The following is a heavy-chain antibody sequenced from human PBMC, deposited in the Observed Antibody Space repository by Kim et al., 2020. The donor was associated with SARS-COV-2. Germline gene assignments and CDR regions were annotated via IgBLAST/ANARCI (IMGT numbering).Heavy chain of an antibody. D-gene: IGHD6-13*01. V-gene: IGHV3-23*01. Sequence: KGRFTISRDNSKNTLYLQMNSLRAEDTAVYYCAKDYGIDIIAAAGTVDYWGQGTLVTVSS. CDR3: AKDYGIDIIAAAGTVDY. J-gene: IGHJ4*02.